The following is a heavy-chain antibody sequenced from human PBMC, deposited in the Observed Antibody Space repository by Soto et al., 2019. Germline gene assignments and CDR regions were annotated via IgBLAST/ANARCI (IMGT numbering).Heavy chain of an antibody. Sequence: SETLSLTCTVSGGAVTSGSYCWSWIRQPPGKGLEWIGYIYNSGTTKYNPSLKSRVSISVDTSNNQFSLRLTSLTAADTAVYYCAKGRLTSGTVAAGSSGLYYVYGMDVWGEGTTVTVYS. CDR2: IYNSGTT. CDR3: AKGRLTSGTVAAGSSGLYYVYGMDV. J-gene: IGHJ6*04. CDR1: GGAVTSGSYC. D-gene: IGHD6-13*01. V-gene: IGHV4-61*01.